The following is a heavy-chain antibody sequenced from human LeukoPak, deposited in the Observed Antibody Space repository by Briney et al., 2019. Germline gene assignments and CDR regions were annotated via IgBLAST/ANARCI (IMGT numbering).Heavy chain of an antibody. CDR1: GFTFDDYA. D-gene: IGHD5-18*01. Sequence: GGSLRLSCAASGFTFDDYAMHWVRQAPGKGLEWVSGISWNSGSIGYADSVKGRFTISRDNAKNSLYLQMNSLRPEDMALYYCARDSDTAMVNYWGQGTLVTVSS. J-gene: IGHJ4*02. CDR3: ARDSDTAMVNY. CDR2: ISWNSGSI. V-gene: IGHV3-9*03.